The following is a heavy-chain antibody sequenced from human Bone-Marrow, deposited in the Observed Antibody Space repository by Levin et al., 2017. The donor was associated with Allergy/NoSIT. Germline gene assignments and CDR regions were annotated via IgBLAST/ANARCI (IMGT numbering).Heavy chain of an antibody. CDR2: MYHSGST. V-gene: IGHV4-30-2*01. CDR3: ARVSWGRFDY. J-gene: IGHJ4*02. CDR1: GGSISSGGYS. Sequence: SETLSLTCAVFGGSISSGGYSWSWIRQPPGKGLEWIGYMYHSGSTYYNPSLKSRVTISVDRSKNQFSLKLSSVTAADTAVYYCARVSWGRFDYWGQGTLVTVSS. D-gene: IGHD7-27*01.